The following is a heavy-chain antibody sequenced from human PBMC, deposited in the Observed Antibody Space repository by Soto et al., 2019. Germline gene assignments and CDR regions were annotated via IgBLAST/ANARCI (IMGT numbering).Heavy chain of an antibody. CDR1: GYTFTCYY. CDR3: ARGIQLFDY. V-gene: IGHV1-2*02. Sequence: XSVKVSCKASGYTFTCYYMHLVRQAPGQGLEWMGWINPNSGGTNYAQKFQGRVTMTRDTSISTAYMELSRLRSDDTAVYYCARGIQLFDYWGQGTLVTVSS. CDR2: INPNSGGT. D-gene: IGHD1-1*01. J-gene: IGHJ4*02.